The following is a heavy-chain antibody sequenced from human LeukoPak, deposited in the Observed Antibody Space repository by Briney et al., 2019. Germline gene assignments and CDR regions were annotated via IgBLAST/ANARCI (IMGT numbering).Heavy chain of an antibody. CDR1: GLTFSSYS. V-gene: IGHV3-21*01. CDR2: ISSSSSYI. D-gene: IGHD3-22*01. CDR3: ARDHYYDSSGYYSYFDY. Sequence: GGSLRLSCAASGLTFSSYSMNWVRQAPGKGLEWVSSISSSSSYIYYADSVKGRFTISRDNAKNSLYLQMNSLRAEDTAVYYCARDHYYDSSGYYSYFDYWGQGTLVTVSS. J-gene: IGHJ4*02.